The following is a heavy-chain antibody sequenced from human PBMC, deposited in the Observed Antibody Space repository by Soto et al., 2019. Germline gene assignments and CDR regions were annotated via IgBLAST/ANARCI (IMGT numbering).Heavy chain of an antibody. D-gene: IGHD3-10*01. CDR1: GFTFGSYG. V-gene: IGHV3-33*01. CDR3: TREGLYGSGSDS. CDR2: IWYDGSSK. J-gene: IGHJ4*02. Sequence: QVQLVESGGGVVQPGTSLRIACAGSGFTFGSYGMHWFRQAPGKGLEWVAHIWYDGSSKHYKGSVKGRFTISRDNPKNILYLQMNMLRLEDTAVFYCTREGLYGSGSDSWGQGILVTVSS.